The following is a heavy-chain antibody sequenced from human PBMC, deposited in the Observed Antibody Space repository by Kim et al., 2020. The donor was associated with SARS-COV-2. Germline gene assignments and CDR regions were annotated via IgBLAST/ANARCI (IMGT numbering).Heavy chain of an antibody. J-gene: IGHJ3*02. D-gene: IGHD2-21*01. CDR3: AGTGRGAYYSGGI. CDR2: IIPIIGIP. V-gene: IGHV1-69*10. Sequence: SVKVSCKASGGAFSSYAISWVRQAPGQGLEWMGHIIPIIGIPTYAQEFQGRVTITADTSTSRSYMEMNSLTSEDTAVYYCAGTGRGAYYSGGIW. CDR1: GGAFSSYA.